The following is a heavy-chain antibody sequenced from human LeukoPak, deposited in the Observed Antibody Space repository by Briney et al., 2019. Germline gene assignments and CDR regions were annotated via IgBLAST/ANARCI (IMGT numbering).Heavy chain of an antibody. V-gene: IGHV3-48*01. D-gene: IGHD5-12*01. Sequence: GGSLRLSCAASGFTFSSYAMSWVRQAPGKGLEWVSYIGSGSQNIYYADSVKGRFIISRDNAKKTLFLQMNSLRAEDTAVYYCARDLGYSGYVMSYGGQGTLVTVSS. J-gene: IGHJ4*02. CDR3: ARDLGYSGYVMSY. CDR1: GFTFSSYA. CDR2: IGSGSQNI.